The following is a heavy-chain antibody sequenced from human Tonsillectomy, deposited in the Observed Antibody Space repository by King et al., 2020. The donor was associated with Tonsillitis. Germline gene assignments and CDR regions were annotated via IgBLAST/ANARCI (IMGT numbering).Heavy chain of an antibody. CDR1: GFSLSNARMG. CDR2: IFSNDEK. D-gene: IGHD1-1*01. CDR3: ARTPSSETGEGGSDY. J-gene: IGHJ4*02. Sequence: TLQESGPVLVKPTETLTLTCTVSGFSLSNARMGVSWIRQPPGKALEWLAHIFSNDEKSYNTSLKSRLTISKDTSKSQVVLIMTNMDPVDTATYYCARTPSSETGEGGSDYWGQGSLVTVSS. V-gene: IGHV2-26*01.